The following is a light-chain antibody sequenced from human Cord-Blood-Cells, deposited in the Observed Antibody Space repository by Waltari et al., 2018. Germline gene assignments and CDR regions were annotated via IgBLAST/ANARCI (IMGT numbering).Light chain of an antibody. CDR3: AAWDDSLNGPVV. V-gene: IGLV1-44*01. CDR2: SKN. CDR1: SSTIGSTT. J-gene: IGLJ2*01. Sequence: QSVLTQPPSASGTPGQRVTISCPGSSSTIGSTTVNCIQQLPGTAPKPLIYSKNQRPSGVPDLFSGSKSVTSASLAISGLQSEDEADYYCAAWDDSLNGPVVFGGGTKLTVL.